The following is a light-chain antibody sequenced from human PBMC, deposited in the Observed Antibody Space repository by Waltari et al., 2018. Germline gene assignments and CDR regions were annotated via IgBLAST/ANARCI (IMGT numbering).Light chain of an antibody. J-gene: IGLJ2*01. CDR1: TGAVTSGHY. Sequence: QAVVTQEPSLTVSPGGTVILTCGSSTGAVTSGHYPYWFQQKPGQAPRTLIYDTSDKHSWTPARFSGFLLGGKAALTLSGAQPEDEADYYCWLFYNHLRVFGGGTKLTVL. CDR2: DTS. V-gene: IGLV7-46*01. CDR3: WLFYNHLRV.